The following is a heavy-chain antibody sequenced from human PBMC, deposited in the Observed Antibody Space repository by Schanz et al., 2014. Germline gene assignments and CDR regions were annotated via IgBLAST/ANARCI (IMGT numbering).Heavy chain of an antibody. D-gene: IGHD2-2*01. Sequence: QVQLQESGPGLVKPSETLSLTCTVSSASIRTYYWSWIRQPPGKGLEWIGYIYCSGSTTYNPSLKSRVTISVDTSKKQFSLNLSSVTAADTAVYYCARGRVVPAAPEFDYWGQGILVTVSS. CDR3: ARGRVVPAAPEFDY. V-gene: IGHV4-59*01. CDR2: IYCSGST. CDR1: SASIRTYY. J-gene: IGHJ4*02.